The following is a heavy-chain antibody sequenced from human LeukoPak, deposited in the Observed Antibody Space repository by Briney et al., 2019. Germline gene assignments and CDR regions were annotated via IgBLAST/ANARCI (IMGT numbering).Heavy chain of an antibody. D-gene: IGHD6-13*01. Sequence: PGGSLRLSCAASGFTFSGSPIHWVRQASGKGLEWVGRIRSKTNNYATAYTASVKGRFNISRDDSKNTSYLQMNSLKTEDTAMNYCTRLEAGADSDYWGQGTLVTVFS. V-gene: IGHV3-73*01. CDR3: TRLEAGADSDY. CDR1: GFTFSGSP. J-gene: IGHJ4*02. CDR2: IRSKTNNYAT.